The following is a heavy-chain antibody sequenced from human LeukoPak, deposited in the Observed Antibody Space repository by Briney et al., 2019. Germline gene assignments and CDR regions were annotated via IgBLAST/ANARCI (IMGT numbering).Heavy chain of an antibody. V-gene: IGHV1-18*03. J-gene: IGHJ4*02. CDR2: ISAYNGNT. D-gene: IGHD4-17*01. CDR1: GYTFTSYG. Sequence: GASVKVSCKASGYTFTSYGISWVRQAPGQGLEWMGWISAYNGNTNYAQKLQGRVTMTTDTSTSTAYMELSSLRSEDMAVYYCARGEIHDYGDPAADYWGQGTLVTVSS. CDR3: ARGEIHDYGDPAADY.